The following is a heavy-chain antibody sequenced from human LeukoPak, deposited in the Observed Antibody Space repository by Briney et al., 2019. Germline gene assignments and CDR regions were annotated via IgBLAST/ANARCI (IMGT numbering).Heavy chain of an antibody. Sequence: ASVKVSCKASGYTFTCYYMHWVRQAPGQGLEWMGWINPNSGGTNYAQKFQGRVTMTRDTSISTAYMELSRRRSDDTAVYYCARGVSGIYYYYYMDVWGKGTTVTISS. CDR3: ARGVSGIYYYYYMDV. CDR2: INPNSGGT. D-gene: IGHD2-21*01. CDR1: GYTFTCYY. J-gene: IGHJ6*03. V-gene: IGHV1-2*02.